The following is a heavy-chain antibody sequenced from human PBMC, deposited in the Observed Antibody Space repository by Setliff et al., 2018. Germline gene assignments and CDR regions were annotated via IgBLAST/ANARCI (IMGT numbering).Heavy chain of an antibody. Sequence: PGGSLRLSCAASGFTFSDHWMSWVRQAPGKGLEWVANIKQDESEEYYVDSVKGRFTVSRDNARESLYLQMNSVRAEDTAVYYCARTCSGSGCYAGLESWGQGTPVTVSS. CDR1: GFTFSDHW. CDR2: IKQDESEE. CDR3: ARTCSGSGCYAGLES. J-gene: IGHJ4*02. V-gene: IGHV3-7*03. D-gene: IGHD2-15*01.